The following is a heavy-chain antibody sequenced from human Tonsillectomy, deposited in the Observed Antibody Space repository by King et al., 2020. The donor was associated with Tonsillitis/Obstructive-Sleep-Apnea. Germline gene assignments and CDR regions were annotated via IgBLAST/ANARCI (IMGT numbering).Heavy chain of an antibody. J-gene: IGHJ6*02. CDR3: AIDGFYSYYYGMDV. D-gene: IGHD2-2*03. Sequence: VQLVESGGGLVQPGGSLRLSCAASGFTFSSYEMTWVRKAPGKGLEWVSYISSRATTIYYADSVKGRFTISRDNAKNSLYLQMNSLRAEDTAVYYCAIDGFYSYYYGMDVWGQGTTVTVSS. V-gene: IGHV3-48*03. CDR1: GFTFSSYE. CDR2: ISSRATTI.